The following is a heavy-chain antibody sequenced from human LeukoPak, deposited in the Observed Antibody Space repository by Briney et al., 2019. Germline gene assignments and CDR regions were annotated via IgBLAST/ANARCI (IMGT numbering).Heavy chain of an antibody. D-gene: IGHD5-18*01. V-gene: IGHV3-30*04. CDR2: ISYDGSNE. CDR1: GFTFSSYV. Sequence: PGRSLRLSCAASGFTFSSYVMHWVRQAPGKGLEWVAIISYDGSNEYYADSVKGRFTISRDNSKNTLYLQMNSLRAEDTAVYYCAKGYTTNYYYYYMDVWGKGTTVTISS. J-gene: IGHJ6*03. CDR3: AKGYTTNYYYYYMDV.